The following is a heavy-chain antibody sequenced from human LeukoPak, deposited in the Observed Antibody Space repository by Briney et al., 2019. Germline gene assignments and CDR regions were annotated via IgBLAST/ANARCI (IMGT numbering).Heavy chain of an antibody. D-gene: IGHD6-13*01. CDR2: FYYGGNT. Sequence: WARQPPGKGLEWIGSFYYGGNTYYNPSLKSRVTISVDTSKNQFSLTLNSVTAGDTAIYYCARVADPQQPFDYWGQGTLVTVSS. V-gene: IGHV4-39*07. CDR3: ARVADPQQPFDY. J-gene: IGHJ4*02.